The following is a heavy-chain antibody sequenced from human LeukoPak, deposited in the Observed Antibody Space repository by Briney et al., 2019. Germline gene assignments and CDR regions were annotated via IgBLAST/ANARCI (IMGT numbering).Heavy chain of an antibody. CDR3: ADFYTTSGFFY. D-gene: IGHD3-3*01. CDR2: LDGENDQK. V-gene: IGHV1-24*01. J-gene: IGHJ4*02. CDR1: GYIVTEIS. Sequence: ASVKVSCKVSGYIVTEISIHWVRQRPGKGLEWMGGLDGENDQKVYAQQFQDRVTMSEDTSTDTAYMELSNLQSEDTAVYFCADFYTTSGFFYWGQGTLVTVSS.